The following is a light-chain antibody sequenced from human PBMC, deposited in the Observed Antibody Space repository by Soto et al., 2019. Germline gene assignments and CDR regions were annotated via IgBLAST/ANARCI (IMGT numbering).Light chain of an antibody. Sequence: EIVLTQSPGTLSLSPGERATLSCRASQSVSSSYLAWYQQKPGQAPRFLIYGASSRATGIPDRFSGSGSGTDFTLTISRLEPEDFAVYYCQQYGRSPTKFGQGTKVDIK. J-gene: IGKJ1*01. V-gene: IGKV3-20*01. CDR2: GAS. CDR1: QSVSSSY. CDR3: QQYGRSPTK.